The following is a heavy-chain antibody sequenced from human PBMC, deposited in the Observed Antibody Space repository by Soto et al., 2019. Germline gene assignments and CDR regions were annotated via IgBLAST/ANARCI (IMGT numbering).Heavy chain of an antibody. J-gene: IGHJ4*02. CDR2: IYYSGST. CDR3: ARHNYGSGSTYFDY. D-gene: IGHD3-10*01. CDR1: GGSISSDY. Sequence: SETLSLTCTVSGGSISSDYWSWIRQPPGKGLEWMGYIYYSGSTNYNPSLKSRVTISVDTSKNQFSLKLNSMTAADTAVYYCARHNYGSGSTYFDYWGQGTLVTVS. V-gene: IGHV4-59*08.